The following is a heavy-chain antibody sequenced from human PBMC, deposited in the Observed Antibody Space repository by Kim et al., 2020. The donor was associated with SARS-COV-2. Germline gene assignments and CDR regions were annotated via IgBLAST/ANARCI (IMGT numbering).Heavy chain of an antibody. CDR3: ARAGSCSLTVDYFYGMDV. V-gene: IGHV1-69*13. Sequence: SVKVSCKASGGTFNTYAISWVRQAPGQGLEWMGGIIPTFGTASYAQKFKGRVTITPHESTTTTYMELSSLRSEDTAVYYCARAGSCSLTVDYFYGMDVWGQGTTVTVSS. D-gene: IGHD3-10*01. J-gene: IGHJ6*01. CDR2: IIPTFGTA. CDR1: GGTFNTYA.